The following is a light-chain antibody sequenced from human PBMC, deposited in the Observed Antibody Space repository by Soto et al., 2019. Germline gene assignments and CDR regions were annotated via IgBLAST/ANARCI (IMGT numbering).Light chain of an antibody. Sequence: QSALTQPASVSGSPGQSITISCTGTSSDVGSYNPVSWYQQHPGKAPKLMIYEGSKRPSGVSNRFSGSKSGNTASLTISGLQAEDESDYLCCSYAGSNNWVFGGGTKLTVL. V-gene: IGLV2-23*01. CDR3: CSYAGSNNWV. CDR1: SSDVGSYNP. J-gene: IGLJ3*02. CDR2: EGS.